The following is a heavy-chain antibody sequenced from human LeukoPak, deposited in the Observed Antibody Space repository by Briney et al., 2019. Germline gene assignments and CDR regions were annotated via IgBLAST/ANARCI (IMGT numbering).Heavy chain of an antibody. D-gene: IGHD2/OR15-2a*01. CDR3: ARDSTTFWFDP. V-gene: IGHV3-48*01. Sequence: GGSLRLSCAASGFTFSSYSMNWVRQAPGKGLEWVSYISSSSSTIYYADSVKGRFTISRDNAKNSLYLQMNSLRAEDTAVYYCARDSTTFWFDPWGQGTLVTVSS. CDR1: GFTFSSYS. CDR2: ISSSSSTI. J-gene: IGHJ5*02.